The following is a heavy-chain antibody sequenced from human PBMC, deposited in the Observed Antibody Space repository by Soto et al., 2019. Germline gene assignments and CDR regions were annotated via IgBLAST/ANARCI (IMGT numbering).Heavy chain of an antibody. D-gene: IGHD6-19*01. V-gene: IGHV4-59*08. CDR1: SDSISSYY. CDR3: ARAVGDPLYYLDY. Sequence: QVQLQESGPGLVRPSETLSLTCTVSSDSISSYYWIWIRQSPGKGLEWIGYTDYSGNTNYNPSLKGRVPLSGATSQHQFSLRLSSVTAADTAVYYCARAVGDPLYYLDYWGQGTLVTVSS. CDR2: TDYSGNT. J-gene: IGHJ4*02.